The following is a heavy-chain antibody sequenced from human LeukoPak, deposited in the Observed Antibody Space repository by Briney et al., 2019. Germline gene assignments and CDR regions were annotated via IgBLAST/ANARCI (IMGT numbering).Heavy chain of an antibody. V-gene: IGHV4-59*08. CDR1: GGSISSYY. CDR3: ARNDWGAQTDY. Sequence: SETLSLTCTVSGGSISSYYWSWFRQPPGKGLEWIGYIYYSGSTNYNPSLKSRVTISVDTSKNQFSLKLSSVTAADTAVYYCARNDWGAQTDYWGQGTLVTVSS. D-gene: IGHD2-21*01. CDR2: IYYSGST. J-gene: IGHJ4*02.